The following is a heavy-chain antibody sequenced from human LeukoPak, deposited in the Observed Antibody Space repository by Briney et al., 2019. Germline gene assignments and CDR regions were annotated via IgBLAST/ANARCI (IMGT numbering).Heavy chain of an antibody. CDR2: IYHSGST. D-gene: IGHD5-12*01. J-gene: IGHJ4*02. Sequence: PQTLSLTCTVSGGSISSGGYYRSWIRQPPGKGLEWIGYIYHSGSTYYNPSLKSRVTISVDRSKNQFSLKLSSVTAADTAVYYCARDYGSGYDSLFHFDYWGQGTLVTVSS. CDR3: ARDYGSGYDSLFHFDY. CDR1: GGSISSGGYY. V-gene: IGHV4-30-2*01.